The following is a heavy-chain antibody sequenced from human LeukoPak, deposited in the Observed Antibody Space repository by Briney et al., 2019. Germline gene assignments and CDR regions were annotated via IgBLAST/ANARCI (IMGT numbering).Heavy chain of an antibody. D-gene: IGHD6-13*01. CDR3: ARLQLVRYYYYYYMDV. CDR1: GYTFTGYY. Sequence: ASVKVSCKASGYTFTGYYMHWVRQAPGQGLEWMGWINPNSGGTNYAQKFQGRVTMTRDTSISTAYMELSRLRSDDTAVYYCARLQLVRYYYYYYMDVWGKGTTVTISS. V-gene: IGHV1-2*02. CDR2: INPNSGGT. J-gene: IGHJ6*03.